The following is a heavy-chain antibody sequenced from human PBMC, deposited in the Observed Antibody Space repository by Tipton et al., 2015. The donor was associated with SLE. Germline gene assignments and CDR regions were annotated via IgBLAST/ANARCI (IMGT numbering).Heavy chain of an antibody. CDR1: GASIRSTTFY. CDR2: ISDSGST. Sequence: LRLSCTVSGASIRSTTFYWGWIRQPPGKGLEWIGSISDSGSTHYNPSLKSRVTISVDTSKNQLSLKVSSVTAADTAVYYCARDSPKGSHFDYWGQGTLVTVSS. CDR3: ARDSPKGSHFDY. V-gene: IGHV4-39*07. J-gene: IGHJ4*02.